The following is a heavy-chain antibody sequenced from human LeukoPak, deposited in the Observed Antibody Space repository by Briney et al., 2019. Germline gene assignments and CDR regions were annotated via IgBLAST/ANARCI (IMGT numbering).Heavy chain of an antibody. J-gene: IGHJ1*01. CDR1: GGSISSSNW. CDR2: IYHSGST. CDR3: ARTYSSRREAEYFQH. D-gene: IGHD6-13*01. Sequence: PSETLSLTCAVSGGSISSSNWWSWVRQPPGKGLEWIGEIYHSGSTNYNPSLKSRVTISVDTSKNQFSLKLSSVTAADTAVYYCARTYSSRREAEYFQHWGQGTLVTVSS. V-gene: IGHV4-4*02.